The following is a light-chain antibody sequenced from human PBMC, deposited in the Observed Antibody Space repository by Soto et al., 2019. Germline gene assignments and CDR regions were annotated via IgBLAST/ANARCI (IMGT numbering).Light chain of an antibody. J-gene: IGLJ2*01. CDR2: SYN. V-gene: IGLV1-44*01. CDR3: AAWDDILNGVL. Sequence: QSVLTQPPSASGTPGQRVIISCSGSSPNIGSNTVNWYQQIPGTAPKLLIYSYNQRPSGVPDRFSGSKSDTSASLAISGLQSEDEAEYYCAAWDDILNGVLFGGGTTLTVL. CDR1: SPNIGSNT.